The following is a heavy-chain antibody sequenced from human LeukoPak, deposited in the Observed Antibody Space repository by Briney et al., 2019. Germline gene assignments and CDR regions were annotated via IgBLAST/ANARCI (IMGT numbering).Heavy chain of an antibody. V-gene: IGHV3-30*02. CDR1: GFTFSSYG. D-gene: IGHD3-10*01. CDR3: AKDGRQRKTYFYGSGSGNAFDI. CDR2: IRYDGSNK. Sequence: GGSLRLSCAASGFTFSSYGMHWVRQAPGKGLEWVAFIRYDGSNKYYADSVKGRFTISRDNSKNTLYLQMNSLRAKDTAVYYCAKDGRQRKTYFYGSGSGNAFDIWGQGTRVTVSS. J-gene: IGHJ3*02.